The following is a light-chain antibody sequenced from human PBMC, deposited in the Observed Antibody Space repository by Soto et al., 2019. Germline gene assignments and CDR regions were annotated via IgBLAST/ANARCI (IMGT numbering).Light chain of an antibody. V-gene: IGKV1-5*01. CDR2: DAS. Sequence: IQMTQSPSTLSASVGDRFTITCRASHNIERWMAWYQQKPGKAPSLLIFDASTLHSGVPSRFSGSGSGTDFTLTISSLQPDDFATYYCQQFAISTTFGQGTKVDI. J-gene: IGKJ1*01. CDR1: HNIERW. CDR3: QQFAISTT.